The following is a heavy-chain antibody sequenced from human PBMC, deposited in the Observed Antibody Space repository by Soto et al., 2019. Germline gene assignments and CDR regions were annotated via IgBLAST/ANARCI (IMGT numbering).Heavy chain of an antibody. CDR2: ISAFNGNT. CDR3: ARDRGVAPPVAGNTHYYYYMDV. J-gene: IGHJ6*03. CDR1: GYSFTNYG. D-gene: IGHD6-19*01. V-gene: IGHV1-18*01. Sequence: QDQLVQSGAEVKKPGASVTVSCKASGYSFTNYGVTWVRQAPGQGLEWMGWISAFNGNTHYAQNLQGRVTMTTDAYTSTAYMELRSLRSDNTAVYYCARDRGVAPPVAGNTHYYYYMDVWGKGTTVTVSS.